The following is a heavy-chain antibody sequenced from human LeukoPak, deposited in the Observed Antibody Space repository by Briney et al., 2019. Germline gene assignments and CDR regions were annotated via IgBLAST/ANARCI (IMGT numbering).Heavy chain of an antibody. CDR1: GGSISSYY. Sequence: PSETLSLTCTVSGGSISSYYWSWIRQPAGKGLEWIGRIYTSGSTNYNPSLKSRVTMSVDTSKNQFSLKLSSVTAADTAVYYCGSHIRGRYYYYMDVWGQGTTVTVSS. D-gene: IGHD2-21*01. V-gene: IGHV4-4*07. J-gene: IGHJ6*03. CDR2: IYTSGST. CDR3: GSHIRGRYYYYMDV.